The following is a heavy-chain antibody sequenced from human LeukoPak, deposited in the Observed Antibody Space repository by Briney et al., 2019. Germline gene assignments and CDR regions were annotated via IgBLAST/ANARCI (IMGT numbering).Heavy chain of an antibody. J-gene: IGHJ6*02. CDR2: ISGSGGST. Sequence: GRSLRLSCAASGFTFDDYAMHWVRHAPGKGLEWVSAISGSGGSTYYADSVKGRFTISRDNSKNTLYLQMNSLRAEDTAVYYCAKFSSSGWYYYYYGMDVWGQGTTVTVSS. CDR1: GFTFDDYA. CDR3: AKFSSSGWYYYYYGMDV. V-gene: IGHV3-23*01. D-gene: IGHD6-19*01.